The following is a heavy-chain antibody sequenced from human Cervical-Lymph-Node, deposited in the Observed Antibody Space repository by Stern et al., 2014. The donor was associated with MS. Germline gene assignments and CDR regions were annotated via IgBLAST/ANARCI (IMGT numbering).Heavy chain of an antibody. Sequence: HVTLKESGPALVKPTQSLKLTCTFSGFSLNTGGMCVSWIRQPPGKALEWLALIDWDGDKYYNTSLKTRLTISKDTSKNQVVLTMTNMDPVDTATYYCARTHTVTPEYCFDYWGQGTLVTVSS. D-gene: IGHD4-17*01. V-gene: IGHV2-70*13. CDR3: ARTHTVTPEYCFDY. CDR1: GFSLNTGGMC. CDR2: IDWDGDK. J-gene: IGHJ4*02.